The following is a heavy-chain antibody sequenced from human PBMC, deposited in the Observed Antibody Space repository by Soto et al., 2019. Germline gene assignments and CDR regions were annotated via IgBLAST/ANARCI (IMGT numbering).Heavy chain of an antibody. CDR1: GDSVSTNSAT. CDR3: ARLIGNSWLDS. D-gene: IGHD2-8*01. J-gene: IGHJ5*01. Sequence: PSQTLSLTCAISGDSVSTNSATWDWIRRSPSRGLEWLGRTYYRSNWYTDYAVSVKGRITISPDTCNNQLSLQLNSVTPDDTAVYYCARLIGNSWLDSWGQGTLVTVSS. V-gene: IGHV6-1*01. CDR2: TYYRSNWYT.